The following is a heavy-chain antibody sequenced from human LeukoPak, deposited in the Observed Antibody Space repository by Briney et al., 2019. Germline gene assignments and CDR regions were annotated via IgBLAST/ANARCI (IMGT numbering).Heavy chain of an antibody. Sequence: SETLSLTCTVSGGSINSGDYYWGWIRQPPGKGLEWIGSIYYSGSTYYNPSLKSRATISVDTSKNQFSLKLSSVTAADTAVYYCARVTYYYDSSGYYWEVYYFDYWGQGTLVTVSS. CDR1: GGSINSGDYY. V-gene: IGHV4-39*07. CDR2: IYYSGST. CDR3: ARVTYYYDSSGYYWEVYYFDY. J-gene: IGHJ4*02. D-gene: IGHD3-22*01.